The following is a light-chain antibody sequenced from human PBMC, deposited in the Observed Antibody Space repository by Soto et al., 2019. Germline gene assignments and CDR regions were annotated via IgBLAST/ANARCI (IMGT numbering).Light chain of an antibody. Sequence: DIQMTQSHSTLSASVGDRVTITCRSSQSLSIWLAWYQQKPGKAPKLLIYKASTLQSGVPSRFSGSGSGTEFTLTITSLQPDDFAVYYCQQRSKGSPITFGQGTRLEI. CDR1: QSLSIW. CDR3: QQRSKGSPIT. CDR2: KAS. J-gene: IGKJ5*01. V-gene: IGKV1-5*03.